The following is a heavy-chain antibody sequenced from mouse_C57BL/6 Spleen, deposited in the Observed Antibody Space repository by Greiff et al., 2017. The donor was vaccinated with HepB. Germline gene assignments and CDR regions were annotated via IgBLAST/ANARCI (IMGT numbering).Heavy chain of an antibody. CDR1: GYTFTSYW. J-gene: IGHJ1*03. CDR3: ARSRKLGYFDV. CDR2: IDPSDSYT. Sequence: VQLQQSGAELVMPGASVKLSCKASGYTFTSYWLHWVKQRPGQGLEWIGEIDPSDSYTNYNQKFKGKSTLTVDKSSSTAYMQLSSLTSEDSAVYYCARSRKLGYFDVGGTGTTVAV. V-gene: IGHV1-69*01. D-gene: IGHD3-1*01.